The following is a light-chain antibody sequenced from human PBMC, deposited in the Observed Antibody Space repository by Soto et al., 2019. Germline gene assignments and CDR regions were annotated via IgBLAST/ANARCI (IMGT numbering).Light chain of an antibody. CDR3: QSYDSSLSGSV. V-gene: IGLV1-40*01. J-gene: IGLJ2*01. Sequence: QPVLTQPPSVSGAPGQRVTISCTGGSSNIGAGYDVHWYQQLPGTAPKLLISGNNNRPSGVPDRFSGSKSGNSASLAIIGLQAEDEADYHCQSYDSSLSGSVFGGGTKLTVL. CDR2: GNN. CDR1: SSNIGAGYD.